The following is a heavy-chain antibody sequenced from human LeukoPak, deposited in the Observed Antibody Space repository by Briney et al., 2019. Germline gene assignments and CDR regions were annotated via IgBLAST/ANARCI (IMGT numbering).Heavy chain of an antibody. CDR2: INPNSGGT. Sequence: GASVKVSCKASGYTFTGYYMHWVRQAPGQGLEWMGWINPNSGGTNYAQKFQGRVTMTRDTSISTAYMELSRLRSDDTAVYYCARGPFGVVMPPDYWGQGTLVTVSS. CDR1: GYTFTGYY. CDR3: ARGPFGVVMPPDY. V-gene: IGHV1-2*02. J-gene: IGHJ4*02. D-gene: IGHD3-3*01.